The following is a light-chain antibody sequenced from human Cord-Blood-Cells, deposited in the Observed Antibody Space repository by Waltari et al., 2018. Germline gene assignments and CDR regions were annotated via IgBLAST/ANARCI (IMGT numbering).Light chain of an antibody. CDR3: CSYAGSYKV. CDR2: DVS. Sequence: QSALTQPRSVSGSPGQSVTISCTGTSSDVGGYNYVSWYQQHPGKAPKLMIYDVSKRPSGVPDRFSGSKSGNTASLTISGLQAEDEADYYCCSYAGSYKVFGTGTKVIVL. CDR1: SSDVGGYNY. J-gene: IGLJ1*01. V-gene: IGLV2-11*01.